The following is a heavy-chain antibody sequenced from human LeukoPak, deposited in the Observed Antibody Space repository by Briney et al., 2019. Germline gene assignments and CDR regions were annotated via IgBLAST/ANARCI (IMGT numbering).Heavy chain of an antibody. CDR2: IYYSGST. Sequence: PSETLSLTCTVSGGSISRYYWSWIRQPPGKGLEWIGYIYYSGSTNYNPSLKSRVTISVDTSKNQFSLKLTSVTAADTAVYYCARFPGANAFDIWGQGTMVTVSS. CDR3: ARFPGANAFDI. CDR1: GGSISRYY. J-gene: IGHJ3*02. V-gene: IGHV4-59*01. D-gene: IGHD6-25*01.